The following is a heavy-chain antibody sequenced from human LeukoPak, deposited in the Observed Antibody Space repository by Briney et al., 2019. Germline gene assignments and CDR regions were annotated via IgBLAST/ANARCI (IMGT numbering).Heavy chain of an antibody. Sequence: GGSLRLSCAASGFTFSSYAMHWVRQAPGKGLEWVAVIWYDGSNKYYADSVKGRFTISRDNSKNTLYLQMNSLRAEDTAVCYCARDCSSGWYWGPAGYFDYWGQGTLVTVSS. CDR2: IWYDGSNK. CDR3: ARDCSSGWYWGPAGYFDY. V-gene: IGHV3-33*08. CDR1: GFTFSSYA. D-gene: IGHD6-19*01. J-gene: IGHJ4*02.